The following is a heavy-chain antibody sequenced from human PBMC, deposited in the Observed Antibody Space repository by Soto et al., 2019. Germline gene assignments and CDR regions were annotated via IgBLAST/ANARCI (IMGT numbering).Heavy chain of an antibody. Sequence: SETLSLTCAVYGGSFSGYYWSWIRQPPGKGLEWIGEINHSGSTNYNPSLKSRVTISVDTSKNQFSLKLSSVTAADTAVYYCARDGGTFGVVISPLNYYYGMDVWGQGTTVTVS. D-gene: IGHD3-3*01. J-gene: IGHJ6*02. CDR3: ARDGGTFGVVISPLNYYYGMDV. CDR1: GGSFSGYY. V-gene: IGHV4-34*01. CDR2: INHSGST.